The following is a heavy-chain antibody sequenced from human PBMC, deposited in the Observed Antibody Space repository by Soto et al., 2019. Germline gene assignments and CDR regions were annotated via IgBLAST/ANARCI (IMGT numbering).Heavy chain of an antibody. CDR2: IYPGDSDT. V-gene: IGHV5-51*01. J-gene: IGHJ5*02. CDR3: ARGPSILWYSGHLIAAAVNWFDP. D-gene: IGHD6-13*01. Sequence: EVQLVQSGAEVKKPGESLKISCKGSGYSFTSYWIGWVRQMPGKGLEWMGIIYPGDSDTRYSPSFQGQVTISADKSISTAYLQWSSLKASDTAMYYCARGPSILWYSGHLIAAAVNWFDPWGQGTLVTVSS. CDR1: GYSFTSYW.